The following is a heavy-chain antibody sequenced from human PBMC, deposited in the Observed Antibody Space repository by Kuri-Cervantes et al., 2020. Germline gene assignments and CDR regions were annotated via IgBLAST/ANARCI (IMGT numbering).Heavy chain of an antibody. CDR2: LSGSGAGT. V-gene: IGHV3-23*01. Sequence: GESLKISCAASGFTFSTYTMNWVRQAPGQGLEWVSPLSGSGAGTYYADSVKGRFTISRDNSKDIMFLQMSSLRVEDTALYYCAKDLMMGFYCGGGNCYNDYWGQGTLVTVSS. D-gene: IGHD2-15*01. CDR1: GFTFSTYT. J-gene: IGHJ4*02. CDR3: AKDLMMGFYCGGGNCYNDY.